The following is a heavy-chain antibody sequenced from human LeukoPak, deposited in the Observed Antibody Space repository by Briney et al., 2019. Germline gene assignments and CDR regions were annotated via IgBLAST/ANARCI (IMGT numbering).Heavy chain of an antibody. J-gene: IGHJ4*02. CDR3: ARREWLRAFDY. CDR2: IYYSGST. Sequence: PSQTLSLTCTVSGGSISSGDYYWSWIRQPPGKGLEWIGYIYYSGSTYYNPSLKSRVTMSVDTSKNQFSLKLSSVTAADTAVYYCARREWLRAFDYWGQGTLVTVSS. CDR1: GGSISSGDYY. V-gene: IGHV4-30-4*08. D-gene: IGHD5-12*01.